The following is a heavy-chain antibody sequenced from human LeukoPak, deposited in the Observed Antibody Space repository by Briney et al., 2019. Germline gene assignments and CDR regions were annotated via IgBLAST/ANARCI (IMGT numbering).Heavy chain of an antibody. V-gene: IGHV4-59*01. Sequence: SETLSLTCTVSGGSISSYYWSWIRQPPGKGLEWIGYIYYSGSTNYKPSLKGRVTISVDTSKNQFSLKLSSVTAADTAVYYCARAAAGLAARNGMDVWGQGTTVTVSS. CDR3: ARAAAGLAARNGMDV. CDR1: GGSISSYY. D-gene: IGHD6-13*01. J-gene: IGHJ6*02. CDR2: IYYSGST.